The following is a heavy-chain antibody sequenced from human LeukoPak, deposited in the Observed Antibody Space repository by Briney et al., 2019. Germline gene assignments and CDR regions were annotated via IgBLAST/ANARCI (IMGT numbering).Heavy chain of an antibody. V-gene: IGHV3-30*02. CDR3: ANLYMTTGTPELDY. D-gene: IGHD4-17*01. CDR1: GFTFSSYG. CDR2: IRYDGSNK. J-gene: IGHJ4*02. Sequence: TGGSLRLSCAASGFTFSSYGMHWVRQAPGKGLEWVAFIRYDGSNKYYADSVKGRFTISRDNSKNTLYLQMNSLRAEDTAVYYCANLYMTTGTPELDYWGQGTLVTVSS.